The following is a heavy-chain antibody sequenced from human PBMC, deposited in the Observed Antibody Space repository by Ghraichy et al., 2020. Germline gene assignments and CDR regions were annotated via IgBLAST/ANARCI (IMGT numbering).Heavy chain of an antibody. V-gene: IGHV3-23*01. CDR3: AKDAPRPYDFWSVYYYGMDV. Sequence: LSLTCAASGFTFSSYAMSWVRQAPGKGLEWVSAISGSGGSTYYADSVKGRFTISRDNSKNTLYLQMNSLRAEDTAVYYCAKDAPRPYDFWSVYYYGMDVWGQGTTVTVSS. CDR1: GFTFSSYA. J-gene: IGHJ6*02. CDR2: ISGSGGST. D-gene: IGHD3-3*01.